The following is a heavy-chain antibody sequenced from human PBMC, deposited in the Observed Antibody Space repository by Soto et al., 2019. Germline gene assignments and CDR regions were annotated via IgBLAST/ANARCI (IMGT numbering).Heavy chain of an antibody. CDR2: ISNDGSNK. CDR3: AKEGRIITIFGVVGY. J-gene: IGHJ4*02. Sequence: GGSLRLSCAASGFTFSSYGMHWVRQAPGKGLEWVAVISNDGSNKYYADSVKGRFTISRDNSKNTLYLQMNSLRAEDTAVYYCAKEGRIITIFGVVGYWGQGTLVTVSS. CDR1: GFTFSSYG. V-gene: IGHV3-30*18. D-gene: IGHD3-3*01.